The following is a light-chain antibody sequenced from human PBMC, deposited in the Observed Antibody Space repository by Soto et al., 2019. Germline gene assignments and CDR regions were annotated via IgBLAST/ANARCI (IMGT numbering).Light chain of an antibody. CDR3: SSYTTSNTRQIV. CDR2: DVS. J-gene: IGLJ1*01. V-gene: IGLV2-14*01. CDR1: SSDVGGYNY. Sequence: QSALTQPASVSGSPGQSITISCTGTSSDVGGYNYVSWYQQHPGTAPKFMIYDVSNRPSGVSNRFSGSKSGNTASLTISGLQAEDEDDYYCSSYTTSNTRQIVFGTGTKLTVL.